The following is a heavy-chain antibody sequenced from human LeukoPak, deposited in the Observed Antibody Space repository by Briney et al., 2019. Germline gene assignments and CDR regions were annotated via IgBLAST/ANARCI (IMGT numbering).Heavy chain of an antibody. CDR3: ARVVGRWEGSYHFDY. CDR1: GFTFSSYS. V-gene: IGHV3-21*01. J-gene: IGHJ4*02. Sequence: PGGSLRLSCAASGFTFSSYSMNWVRQAPGKGLEWVSSISSSSSYIYYADSVKGRFTISRDNAKNSLYLQMNSLRAEDTAVYYCARVVGRWEGSYHFDYWGQGTLVTVSS. D-gene: IGHD1-26*01. CDR2: ISSSSSYI.